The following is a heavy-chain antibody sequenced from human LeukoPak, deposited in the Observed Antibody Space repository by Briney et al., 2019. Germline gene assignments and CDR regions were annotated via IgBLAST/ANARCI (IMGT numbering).Heavy chain of an antibody. D-gene: IGHD3-10*01. V-gene: IGHV1-69*13. CDR1: GGTFSSYA. Sequence: ASVKVSCKASGGTFSSYAISWVRQAPGQGLEWMGGIIPIFGTANYAQKFQGRVTITADESTSTAYMELSSLRSEDTAVYYCAALGSGTHMGGDYWGQGTLVTVSS. CDR2: IIPIFGTA. J-gene: IGHJ4*02. CDR3: AALGSGTHMGGDY.